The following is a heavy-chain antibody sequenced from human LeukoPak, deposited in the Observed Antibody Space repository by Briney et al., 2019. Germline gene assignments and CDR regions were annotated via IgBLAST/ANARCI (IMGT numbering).Heavy chain of an antibody. Sequence: GASVKVSCKASGYTFTGYYMHWVRQAPGQGLEWMGRINPNSGGTNYAQKFQGRVTMTRDTSISTAYMELSRLRSDDTAVYYCAGLKTAIGNTGFDPWGQGTLVTVSS. CDR1: GYTFTGYY. V-gene: IGHV1-2*06. CDR3: AGLKTAIGNTGFDP. CDR2: INPNSGGT. D-gene: IGHD1/OR15-1a*01. J-gene: IGHJ5*02.